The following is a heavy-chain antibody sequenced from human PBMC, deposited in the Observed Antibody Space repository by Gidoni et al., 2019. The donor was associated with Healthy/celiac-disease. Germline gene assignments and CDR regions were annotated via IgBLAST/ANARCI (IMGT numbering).Heavy chain of an antibody. CDR2: IWYDGSNK. D-gene: IGHD1-20*01. V-gene: IGHV3-33*01. J-gene: IGHJ4*02. CDR3: ASEWQGDNWNDFDY. CDR1: GFTFSSYG. Sequence: QVQLVASGGGVVQPGRSLRLSCAASGFTFSSYGMHWVRKAPGKGLEWVAVIWYDGSNKYYADSVTGRFTISRDNSKNTLYLQMNSLRAEDTAVYYCASEWQGDNWNDFDYWGQGTLVTVSS.